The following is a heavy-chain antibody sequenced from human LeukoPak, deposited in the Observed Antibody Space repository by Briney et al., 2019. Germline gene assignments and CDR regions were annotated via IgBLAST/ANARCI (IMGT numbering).Heavy chain of an antibody. J-gene: IGHJ4*02. CDR1: GFTFSIYS. D-gene: IGHD6-19*01. Sequence: GGSLRLSCAASGFTFSIYSMNWVRQAPGKGLEWVSSISSSSSYIYYADSVKGRFTISRDNAKNSLYLQMNSLRAEDTAVYYCARETIAVASFDYWGQGTLVTVSS. CDR3: ARETIAVASFDY. V-gene: IGHV3-21*01. CDR2: ISSSSSYI.